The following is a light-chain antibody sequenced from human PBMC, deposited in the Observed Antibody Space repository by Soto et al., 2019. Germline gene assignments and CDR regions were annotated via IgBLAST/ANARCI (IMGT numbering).Light chain of an antibody. V-gene: IGKV3-11*01. CDR3: QQRSNWPLT. CDR2: DAS. CDR1: QSVSSY. J-gene: IGKJ4*01. Sequence: EIVVTKSPATLSLYQRERATLSCRASQSVSSYLAWYQQKPGQAPRLLIYDASNRATGIPARFSGSGSGTDFTLTISILEPEDFAVYYCQQRSNWPLTFAGGTKVDIK.